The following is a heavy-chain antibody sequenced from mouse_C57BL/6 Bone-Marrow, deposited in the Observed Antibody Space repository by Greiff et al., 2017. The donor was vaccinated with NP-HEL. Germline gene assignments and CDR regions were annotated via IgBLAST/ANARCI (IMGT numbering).Heavy chain of an antibody. Sequence: VQLQQPGAELVKPGASVKMSCKASGYTFTSYWITWVKQRPGQGLEWIGDIYPGSGSTKYNEKFKSKATLTVDTSSSTAYMQLSSLTSEDAAVYYCANWGGGDWYCDVWGTGTTVTVSS. J-gene: IGHJ1*03. CDR1: GYTFTSYW. CDR2: IYPGSGST. D-gene: IGHD4-1*01. CDR3: ANWGGGDWYCDV. V-gene: IGHV1-55*01.